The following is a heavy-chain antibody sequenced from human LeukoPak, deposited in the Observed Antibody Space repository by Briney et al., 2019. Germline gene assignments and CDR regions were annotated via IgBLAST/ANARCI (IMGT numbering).Heavy chain of an antibody. V-gene: IGHV3-30*04. CDR3: ARVTTYYYDSSGSLPH. D-gene: IGHD3-22*01. J-gene: IGHJ4*02. CDR1: GFTFSSYA. CDR2: ISYDGSNK. Sequence: GGSLRLSCAASGFTFSSYAMHWVRQAPGKGLEWVAVISYDGSNKYYADSVKGRFTISRDNSKNTLYLQMNILRAEDTAVYYCARVTTYYYDSSGSLPHWGQGTLVTVSS.